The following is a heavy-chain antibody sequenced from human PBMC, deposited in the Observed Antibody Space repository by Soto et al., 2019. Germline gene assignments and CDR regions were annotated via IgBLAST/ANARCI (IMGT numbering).Heavy chain of an antibody. CDR2: ISSSGSTI. Sequence: GGSLRLSCAASGFTFSDYYMSWIRQAPGKGLEWVSYISSSGSTIYYADSVKGRFTISRDNAKNSLYLQMNSLRAEDTAVYYCARDYSVTTTVFDYWGQGTLVTVSS. CDR3: ARDYSVTTTVFDY. J-gene: IGHJ4*02. V-gene: IGHV3-11*01. CDR1: GFTFSDYY. D-gene: IGHD4-17*01.